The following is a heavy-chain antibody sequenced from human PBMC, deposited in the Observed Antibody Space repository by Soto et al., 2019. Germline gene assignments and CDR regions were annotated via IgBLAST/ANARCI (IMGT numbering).Heavy chain of an antibody. J-gene: IGHJ5*02. CDR2: ISYDGSNK. CDR3: AREGIAAAGGVWFDP. V-gene: IGHV3-30*03. D-gene: IGHD6-13*01. CDR1: GFTFSSYG. Sequence: PGGSLRLSCAASGFTFSSYGMHWVRQAPGKGLEWVAVISYDGSNKYYADSVKGRFTISRDNSKNTLYLQMNSLRAEDTAVYYCAREGIAAAGGVWFDPWGQGTLVTVSS.